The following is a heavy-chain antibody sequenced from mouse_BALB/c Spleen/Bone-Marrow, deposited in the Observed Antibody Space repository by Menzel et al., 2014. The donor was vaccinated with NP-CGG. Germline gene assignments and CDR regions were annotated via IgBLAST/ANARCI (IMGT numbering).Heavy chain of an antibody. D-gene: IGHD2-3*01. CDR3: ARXGLYDGSDY. J-gene: IGHJ2*01. Sequence: VQLQQSGAELVKPGASVKLSCTASGFNIKDTYMHWVKQRPEQGLEWIGRIDPANGNTKYDPKFQGKATITADTSSNAAYLQLSSLTSEDTAVYYCARXGLYDGSDYWXQXXXLXXSX. V-gene: IGHV14-3*02. CDR2: IDPANGNT. CDR1: GFNIKDTY.